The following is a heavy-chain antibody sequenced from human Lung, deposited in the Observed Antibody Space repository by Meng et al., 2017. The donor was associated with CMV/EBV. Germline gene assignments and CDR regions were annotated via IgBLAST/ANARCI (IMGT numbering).Heavy chain of an antibody. Sequence: TFPGYFLNWVRQAPGQGLAWMGWINPNSGATNFAQKFQGRVTMTRDTSISTAYMELRRLTSDDTAVYYCARATENFVVEPPAILFDYWGQGTLVTVSS. J-gene: IGHJ4*02. V-gene: IGHV1-2*02. CDR2: INPNSGAT. CDR1: TFPGYF. D-gene: IGHD2-2*02. CDR3: ARATENFVVEPPAILFDY.